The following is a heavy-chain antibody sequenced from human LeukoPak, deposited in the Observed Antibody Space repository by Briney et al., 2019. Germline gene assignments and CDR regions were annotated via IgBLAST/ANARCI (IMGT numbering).Heavy chain of an antibody. Sequence: SETLSLTCTVSGYSISSGYYWGWIRQPPGKGLEWIGSIYHSGSTYYNPSLKSRVTISVDTSKNQFSLKLSSVTAADTAVYYCARDLIRYFDYWGQGTLVTVSS. CDR3: ARDLIRYFDY. V-gene: IGHV4-38-2*02. J-gene: IGHJ4*02. CDR2: IYHSGST. CDR1: GYSISSGYY.